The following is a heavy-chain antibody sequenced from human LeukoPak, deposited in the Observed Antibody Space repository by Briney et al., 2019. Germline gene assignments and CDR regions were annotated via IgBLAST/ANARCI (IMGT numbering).Heavy chain of an antibody. J-gene: IGHJ4*02. CDR1: GFIFRSYE. D-gene: IGHD1-26*01. CDR2: ISSSGSTI. V-gene: IGHV3-48*03. Sequence: GGSLRLSCAASGFIFRSYEMNWVRQAPGKGLEWVSYISSSGSTIYYADSVKGRFTLSRDNAKNSLYLQMNSLRAEDTAVYCCARTGGSYPYYFEYWGQGTLVTVSS. CDR3: ARTGGSYPYYFEY.